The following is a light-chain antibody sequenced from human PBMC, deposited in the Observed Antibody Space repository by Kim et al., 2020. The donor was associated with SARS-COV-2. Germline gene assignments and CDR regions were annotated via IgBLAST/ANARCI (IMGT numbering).Light chain of an antibody. CDR3: QQYGNWPT. CDR2: DAS. J-gene: IGKJ5*01. V-gene: IGKV3-11*01. Sequence: EIVLTQSPATLSLSPGERATLSCRASQSVKTYLAWYQHKPGQSPRLLIHDASNRATGVPPRFSGGGSGTDFTLTISSLEPEDFAVYYCQQYGNWPTFGQGTRLEIK. CDR1: QSVKTY.